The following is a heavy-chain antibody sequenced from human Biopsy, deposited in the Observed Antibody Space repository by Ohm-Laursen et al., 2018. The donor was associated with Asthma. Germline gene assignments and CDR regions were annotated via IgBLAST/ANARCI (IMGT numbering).Heavy chain of an antibody. CDR3: ARGSGSSLSYPDAFDI. CDR2: IYYIGST. D-gene: IGHD2-2*01. J-gene: IGHJ3*02. CDR1: GFTFSSYA. V-gene: IGHV4-59*01. Sequence: LRLPCAASGFTFSSYAMSWVRQAPGKGLEWIGYIYYIGSTYYNPSLKSRVAISIDTSKNHFSLKLTSVTAADTAVYYCARGSGSSLSYPDAFDIWGQGTMVTVSS.